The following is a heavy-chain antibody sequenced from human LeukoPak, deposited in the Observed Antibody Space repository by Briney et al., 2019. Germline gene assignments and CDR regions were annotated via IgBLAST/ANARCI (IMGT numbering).Heavy chain of an antibody. CDR1: GFTFSHYS. CDR2: ISSSSSYI. D-gene: IGHD6-13*01. J-gene: IGHJ4*02. V-gene: IGHV3-21*01. Sequence: GGSLRLSCAASGFTFSHYSMNWVRQAPGKGLEWVSSISSSSSYIYYADSVKGRFTISRDNAKNSLYLQMNSLRAEDTAVYYCARDPTRWYSIDYWGQGTLVTVSS. CDR3: ARDPTRWYSIDY.